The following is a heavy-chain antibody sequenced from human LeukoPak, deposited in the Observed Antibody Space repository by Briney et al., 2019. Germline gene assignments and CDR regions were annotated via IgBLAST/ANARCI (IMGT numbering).Heavy chain of an antibody. CDR1: GYTFTSYY. D-gene: IGHD6-19*01. CDR2: INPSGGST. Sequence: ASVKVSCKASGYTFTSYYMHWVRQAPGQGLEWMGIINPSGGSTSYAQKFQGRVTMTRDTSTSTVYMELSSLRSEDTAVYYCAREHVAVADTHWFDPWGQGTLVTVSS. V-gene: IGHV1-46*01. J-gene: IGHJ5*02. CDR3: AREHVAVADTHWFDP.